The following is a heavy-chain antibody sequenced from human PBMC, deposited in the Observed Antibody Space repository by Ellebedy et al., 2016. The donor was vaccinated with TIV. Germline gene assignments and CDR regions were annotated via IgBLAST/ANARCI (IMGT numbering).Heavy chain of an antibody. CDR3: AREMVAPGPDDVYYGMDV. D-gene: IGHD2-15*01. CDR1: GFTFSHHA. Sequence: GGSLRLSCAASGFTFSHHAFYWVRQAPGKGLEWVTIISYDGNNKFYLDSVRGRFTISRDNSQSTVFLQMDSLRADDSAVYYCAREMVAPGPDDVYYGMDVWGQGTTVTVSS. V-gene: IGHV3-30*07. CDR2: ISYDGNNK. J-gene: IGHJ6*02.